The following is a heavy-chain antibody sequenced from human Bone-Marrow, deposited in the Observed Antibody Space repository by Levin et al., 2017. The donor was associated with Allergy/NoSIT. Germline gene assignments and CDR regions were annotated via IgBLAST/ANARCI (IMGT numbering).Heavy chain of an antibody. Sequence: GWSLRLSCLASGFIFSNHSINWVRQAPGKGLEWVSSISSSSRYIHYADSVKGRVTISRDDAKNTLYLQLDRLRAEDTAMYYCARMGASRSTSGYYFDYWGQGTLVTVSS. CDR3: ARMGASRSTSGYYFDY. V-gene: IGHV3-21*06. CDR1: GFIFSNHS. D-gene: IGHD4/OR15-4a*01. CDR2: ISSSSRYI. J-gene: IGHJ4*02.